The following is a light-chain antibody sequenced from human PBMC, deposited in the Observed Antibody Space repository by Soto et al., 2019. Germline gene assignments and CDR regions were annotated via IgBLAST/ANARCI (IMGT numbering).Light chain of an antibody. V-gene: IGLV1-44*01. CDR2: SNN. CDR1: SSNVGRNT. J-gene: IGLJ2*01. Sequence: QSVLTQPPSASGTPGQRVTISCSGSSSNVGRNTVNWYQQLPGTAPKLLIYSNNQRPSGVPDRFSGSKSGTSASLAISGLQSEDEADYYCAAWDDSLNVVVFGGGTNSPS. CDR3: AAWDDSLNVVV.